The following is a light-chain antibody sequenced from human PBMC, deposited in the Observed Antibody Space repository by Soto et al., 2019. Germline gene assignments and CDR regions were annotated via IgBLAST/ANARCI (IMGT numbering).Light chain of an antibody. CDR2: DVS. CDR1: SSDVGAYNY. J-gene: IGLJ1*01. V-gene: IGLV2-11*01. Sequence: QSVLTQPPSVSGSPGQSVTISCTGTSSDVGAYNYVSWYQQHPGKAPKVLIFDVSKRPSGVPDRFSGSKSGNTASLTISGLQAEDEADYYCCSNAGNVVVFGTGTKVTVL. CDR3: CSNAGNVVV.